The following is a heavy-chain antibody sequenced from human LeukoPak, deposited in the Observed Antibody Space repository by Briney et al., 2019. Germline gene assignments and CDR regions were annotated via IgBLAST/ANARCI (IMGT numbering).Heavy chain of an antibody. V-gene: IGHV3-30*03. Sequence: GGSLRLFCAASGFTFSSYCMHWVRRAPGKGLEGGAVISYDGSNKYYADSVKRRFTSFGDNSKNTLYLQMNSLRAEGTAVYYCARSRPRYRSGWDLGYWGEGTLVTVPS. J-gene: IGHJ4*02. D-gene: IGHD6-19*01. CDR3: ARSRPRYRSGWDLGY. CDR1: GFTFSSYC. CDR2: ISYDGSNK.